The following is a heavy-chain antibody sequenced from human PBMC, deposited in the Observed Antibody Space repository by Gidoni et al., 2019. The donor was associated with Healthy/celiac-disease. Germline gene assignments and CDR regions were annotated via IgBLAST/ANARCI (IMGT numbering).Heavy chain of an antibody. D-gene: IGHD3-22*01. V-gene: IGHV1-69*01. J-gene: IGHJ4*02. CDR2: IIPIFGTA. CDR3: ASNYYDSSGYYPFDY. Sequence: QVQLVQSGAEVKKPGSSVKVSCKASGGTVSSYAISWVRQAPGQGLEWMGGIIPIFGTANYAQKFQGRVTITADESTSTAYMELSSLRSEDTAVYYCASNYYDSSGYYPFDYWGQGTLVTVSS. CDR1: GGTVSSYA.